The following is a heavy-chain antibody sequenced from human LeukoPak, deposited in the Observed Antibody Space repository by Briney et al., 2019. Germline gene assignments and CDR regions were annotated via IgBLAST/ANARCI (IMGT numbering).Heavy chain of an antibody. CDR2: IYHSGST. V-gene: IGHV4-38-2*02. D-gene: IGHD6-13*01. J-gene: IGHJ5*02. Sequence: SETLSLTCTVSGYSISSGYYWGWIRQPPGKGLEWIGGIYHSGSTYYNPSLKSRVTISVDTSKNQFSLRLSSVTAADTAVYYCAGTLAAAGRINNWFDPWGQGTLVTVSS. CDR1: GYSISSGYY. CDR3: AGTLAAAGRINNWFDP.